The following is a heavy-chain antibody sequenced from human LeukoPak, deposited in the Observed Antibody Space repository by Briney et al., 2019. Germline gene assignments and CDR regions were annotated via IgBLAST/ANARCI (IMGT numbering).Heavy chain of an antibody. V-gene: IGHV4-4*07. CDR1: GDSISSYQ. D-gene: IGHD2-2*01. CDR3: ARDLIVVPAVMGPRDAFDI. J-gene: IGHJ3*02. Sequence: SETLSLTCTASGDSISSYQWSWIRQPAGKGLEWIGLIYSSGTTNYNPSLKSRVTMSVDTSKNQFSLKLRSVTAADTAIYYCARDLIVVPAVMGPRDAFDIWGQGTIVTVSA. CDR2: IYSSGTT.